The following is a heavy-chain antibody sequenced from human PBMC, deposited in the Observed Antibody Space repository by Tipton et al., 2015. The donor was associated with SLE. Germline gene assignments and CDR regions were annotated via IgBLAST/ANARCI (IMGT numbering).Heavy chain of an antibody. CDR3: VRSYQGMD. D-gene: IGHD2-2*01. CDR1: DDSMSSHY. J-gene: IGHJ4*02. Sequence: TLSLTCSVSDDSMSSHYWSWIRQPPGKGLEWIGYIHYSGSTDYNPSLKSRVSISADTSKSQFSLKLNSVTAADTAVYYCVRSYQGMDWGQGTLVTVSS. V-gene: IGHV4-59*11. CDR2: IHYSGST.